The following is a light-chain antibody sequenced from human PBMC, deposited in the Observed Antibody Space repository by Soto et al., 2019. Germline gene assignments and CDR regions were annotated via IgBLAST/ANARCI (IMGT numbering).Light chain of an antibody. CDR2: DAS. Sequence: EIVLTQSPATLSLSPGERATLSCRASQSVSSYLAWYQQKPGQAPRLLIYDASNRATGIPARFSGSGSGTDFPLTISSLEPEGFAVYYCQQRSSWPIFTFGPGTKGDIK. CDR1: QSVSSY. J-gene: IGKJ3*01. V-gene: IGKV3-11*01. CDR3: QQRSSWPIFT.